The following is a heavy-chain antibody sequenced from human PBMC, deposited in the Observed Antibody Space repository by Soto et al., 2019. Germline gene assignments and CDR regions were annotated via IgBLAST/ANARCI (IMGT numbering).Heavy chain of an antibody. Sequence: ASVKVSCKASGYTFTSYGISWVRQAPGQGLEWMGWISAYNGNTNYAQKLQGRVTMTTDTSTSTAYMELRSLRSDDTAVYYCARDPHRFYSSGWYVYWGQGTLVTVSS. V-gene: IGHV1-18*01. CDR2: ISAYNGNT. CDR3: ARDPHRFYSSGWYVY. J-gene: IGHJ4*02. D-gene: IGHD6-19*01. CDR1: GYTFTSYG.